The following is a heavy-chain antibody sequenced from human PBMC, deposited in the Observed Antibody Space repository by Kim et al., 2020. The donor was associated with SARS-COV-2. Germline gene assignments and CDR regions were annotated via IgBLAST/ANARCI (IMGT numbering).Heavy chain of an antibody. CDR2: INAGNGNT. D-gene: IGHD3-10*01. Sequence: ASVKVSCKASGYTFTSYAMHWVRQAPGQRLEWMGWINAGNGNTKYSQKFQGRVTITRDTSASTAYMELSSLRSEDTAVYYCAQNYGARWDDAFDIWGQGTRVTVSS. CDR3: AQNYGARWDDAFDI. CDR1: GYTFTSYA. V-gene: IGHV1-3*01. J-gene: IGHJ3*02.